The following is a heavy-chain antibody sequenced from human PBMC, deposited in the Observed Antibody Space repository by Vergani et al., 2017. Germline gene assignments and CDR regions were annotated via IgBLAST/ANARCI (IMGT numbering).Heavy chain of an antibody. J-gene: IGHJ6*02. CDR1: GFTFSSYG. CDR2: IRYDGSNK. Sequence: QVQLVESGGGVVQPGGSLRLSCAASGFTFSSYGMHWVRRAPGKGLEWVAFIRYDGSNKYYADSVKGRFTISRDNSKNTLYLQMNSLRAEDTAVYYCAKDGYSGYERYYYYGMDVWGQGTTVTVSS. CDR3: AKDGYSGYERYYYYGMDV. V-gene: IGHV3-30*02. D-gene: IGHD5-12*01.